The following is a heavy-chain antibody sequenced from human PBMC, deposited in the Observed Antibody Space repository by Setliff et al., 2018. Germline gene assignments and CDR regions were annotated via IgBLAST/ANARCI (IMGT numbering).Heavy chain of an antibody. V-gene: IGHV4-59*01. CDR1: GGSFSTYY. CDR3: ARAPYSSPDSSYYYGMDV. J-gene: IGHJ6*02. Sequence: PSETLSLTCAVYGGSFSTYYWIWIRQPPGKGLEWIGSIYYSGSTNYNPSLKSRVTISVDTSKNQFSLKLSSVTAADTAVYYCARAPYSSPDSSYYYGMDVWGQGTTVTVSS. D-gene: IGHD6-13*01. CDR2: IYYSGST.